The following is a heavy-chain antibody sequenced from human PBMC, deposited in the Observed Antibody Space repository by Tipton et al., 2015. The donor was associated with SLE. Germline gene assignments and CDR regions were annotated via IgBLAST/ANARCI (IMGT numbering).Heavy chain of an antibody. CDR1: GGSISSGSYY. J-gene: IGHJ4*02. Sequence: LSLTCTVSGGSISSGSYYWSWLRQPAGKGLEWISYISTSSSTMYYAKSVKGRLTISRDNAKNSLYLQMNSLRAEDTAVYYCARADGYGYHNWGQGTLVIVSS. D-gene: IGHD5-12*01. V-gene: IGHV3-48*01. CDR2: ISTSSSTM. CDR3: ARADGYGYHN.